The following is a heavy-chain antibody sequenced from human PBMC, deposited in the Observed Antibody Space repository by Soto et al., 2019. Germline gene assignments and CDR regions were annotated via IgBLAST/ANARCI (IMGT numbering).Heavy chain of an antibody. CDR2: IYSSGST. CDR3: ARSDGRY. J-gene: IGHJ4*02. CDR1: GGSISSGDFC. Sequence: SETLPLTWTVSGGSISSGDFCWSWIRQHPVKGLEWIGYIYSSGSTYYNPSLKSRVTISVDTSKNQFSLKLSSVTAADTAVYYCARSDGRYWGQGTLVTVSS. V-gene: IGHV4-61*08.